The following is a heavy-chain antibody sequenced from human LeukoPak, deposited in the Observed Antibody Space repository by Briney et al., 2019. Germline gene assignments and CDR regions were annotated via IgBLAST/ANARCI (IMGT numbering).Heavy chain of an antibody. CDR3: ARGYCGGSCYSPHYGMDV. D-gene: IGHD2-15*01. CDR1: GVTFSNYA. Sequence: GRSLRLSCAASGVTFSNYAMHWVRQAPGKGLEWVALISDDERNEYYADSVKGRFTISRDNSKDTLYLQMNSLRAEDTALYYCARGYCGGSCYSPHYGMDVWGQGTTVTVSS. CDR2: ISDDERNE. V-gene: IGHV3-30*04. J-gene: IGHJ6*02.